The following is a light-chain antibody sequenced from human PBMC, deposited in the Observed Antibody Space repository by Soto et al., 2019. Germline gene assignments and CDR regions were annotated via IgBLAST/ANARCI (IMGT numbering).Light chain of an antibody. J-gene: IGKJ4*01. CDR1: QSVSSY. V-gene: IGKV3-11*01. CDR3: QQRSNWPLT. CDR2: DAS. Sequence: IVLTQSPATLSLSPGERATLSCRASQSVSSYLAWYQQKPGQAPRLLIYDASNRATGIPARFSGSGSGTDFTLTISSLEPEDFAVYYCQQRSNWPLTSGGGTKVEIK.